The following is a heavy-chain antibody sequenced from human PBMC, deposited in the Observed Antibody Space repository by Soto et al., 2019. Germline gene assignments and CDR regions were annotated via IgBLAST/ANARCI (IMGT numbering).Heavy chain of an antibody. CDR3: TTDNPGITGTGDAFDI. CDR1: GFTFSNAW. Sequence: PGGSLRLSCAASGFTFSNAWMSWVRQAPGKGLEWVGRIKSKTDGGTTDYAAPVKGRFTISRDDSKNTLYLQMNSLKTEDTAVYYCTTDNPGITGTGDAFDIWGQGTMVTVSS. D-gene: IGHD1-7*01. J-gene: IGHJ3*02. V-gene: IGHV3-15*01. CDR2: IKSKTDGGTT.